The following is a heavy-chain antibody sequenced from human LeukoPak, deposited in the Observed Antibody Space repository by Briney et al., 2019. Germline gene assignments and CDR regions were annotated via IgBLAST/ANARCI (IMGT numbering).Heavy chain of an antibody. V-gene: IGHV4-4*07. CDR2: IYTSGST. D-gene: IGHD1-26*01. J-gene: IGHJ4*02. CDR3: ARGISGSLLRD. CDR1: GDSISSYY. Sequence: PSETLSLTCTVSGDSISSYYWSWIRQPAGKGLEWIGRIYTSGSTNYNPSLKSRVTMSVDPSKNQFSLTLSSVTAADTAVYFCARGISGSLLRDWGQGTLVTVSS.